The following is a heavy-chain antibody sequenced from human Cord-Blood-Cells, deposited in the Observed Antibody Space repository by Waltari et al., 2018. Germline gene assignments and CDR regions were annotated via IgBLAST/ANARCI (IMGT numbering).Heavy chain of an antibody. V-gene: IGHV4-39*01. CDR3: ASMRGRATIAAADTSFDY. D-gene: IGHD6-13*01. J-gene: IGHJ4*02. CDR1: GGFISSSSYY. Sequence: QPQLQESGPGLVKPSETLSLTCTVSGGFISSSSYYWGWIRQPPGKGLEWIGSIHYSGTTDYNPSLKSRGTISVDTSKNQFSLRLSSVTAADTAVYYCASMRGRATIAAADTSFDYWGQGTLVTVSS. CDR2: IHYSGTT.